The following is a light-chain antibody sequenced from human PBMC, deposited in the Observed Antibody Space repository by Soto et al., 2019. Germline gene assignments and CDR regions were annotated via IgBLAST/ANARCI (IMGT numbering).Light chain of an antibody. CDR3: QQRSNLPFT. V-gene: IGKV3-11*01. Sequence: EIVLTQSPATLSLSPGERATLSCRASQSVSSYLAWYQQKPGQAHRLLIYDASNRATGIPARFSGSGSGTDFTLTISSLEPEDFSVYYCQQRSNLPFTSGGGTKVEIK. J-gene: IGKJ4*01. CDR2: DAS. CDR1: QSVSSY.